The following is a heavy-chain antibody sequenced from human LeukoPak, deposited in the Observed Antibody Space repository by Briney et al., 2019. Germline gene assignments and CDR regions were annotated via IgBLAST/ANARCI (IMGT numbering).Heavy chain of an antibody. CDR3: ARDRNYSFLGAFDI. J-gene: IGHJ3*02. CDR1: GGSISRYY. V-gene: IGHV4-59*01. CDR2: IYYSGST. Sequence: SETLSLTCTVSGGSISRYYWSWIRQPPGKGLEWIGYIYYSGSTNYNPSLKSRVTISVDTSKNQFSLKLSSVTAADTAVYYCARDRNYSFLGAFDIWGQGTMVTASS. D-gene: IGHD1-7*01.